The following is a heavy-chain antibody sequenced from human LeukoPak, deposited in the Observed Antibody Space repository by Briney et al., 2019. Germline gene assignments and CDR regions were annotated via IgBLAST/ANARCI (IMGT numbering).Heavy chain of an antibody. D-gene: IGHD3-10*01. CDR1: GFTFSDYY. CDR3: ARARGWFGELLHYYDGMDV. CDR2: ISSSGSTI. J-gene: IGHJ6*02. V-gene: IGHV3-11*01. Sequence: GGSLRLSGAASGFTFSDYYMSWIRQAPGKGLEWVSYISSSGSTIYYADSVKGRFTISRDNAKNSLYLQMNSLRAEDTAVYYCARARGWFGELLHYYDGMDVWGQGTTVTVSS.